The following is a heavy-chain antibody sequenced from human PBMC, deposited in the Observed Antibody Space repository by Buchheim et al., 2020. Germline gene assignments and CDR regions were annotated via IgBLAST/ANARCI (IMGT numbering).Heavy chain of an antibody. J-gene: IGHJ4*02. Sequence: EVQLLESGGGLVQPGGSLRLSCAASGFTFSSYAISWVRQAPGKGLEWVSDISAGGGTTYYADSVKGRFTISRDNSKNTLYLQVNSLRAEDTAVYYCAKGHSSWNFFSEIDYWGQGTL. D-gene: IGHD6-13*01. CDR3: AKGHSSWNFFSEIDY. CDR1: GFTFSSYA. CDR2: ISAGGGTT. V-gene: IGHV3-23*01.